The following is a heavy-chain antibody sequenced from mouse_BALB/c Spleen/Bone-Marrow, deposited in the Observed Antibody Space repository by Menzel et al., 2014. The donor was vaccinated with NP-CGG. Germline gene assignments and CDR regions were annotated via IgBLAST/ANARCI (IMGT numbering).Heavy chain of an antibody. V-gene: IGHV14-3*02. CDR3: ARNGNYGAWFAY. D-gene: IGHD2-1*01. Sequence: VQLKESGAELVKPGASVKVSCTASGFNIKDTYMHWVKQRPEQGLEWVGRIDPANGNTKYDPKFQGKATITADTSSNTAYLQLSSLTSEDTAVYYCARNGNYGAWFAYWGQGTLVTVSA. CDR1: GFNIKDTY. CDR2: IDPANGNT. J-gene: IGHJ3*01.